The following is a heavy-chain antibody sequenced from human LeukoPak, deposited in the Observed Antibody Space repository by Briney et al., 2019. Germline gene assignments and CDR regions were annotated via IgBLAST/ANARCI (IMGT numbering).Heavy chain of an antibody. Sequence: PSETLSLTCAVYGGSFSGYYWSWIRQPPGKGLEGIGEINHSGSTNYNPSLKSRVTISVDTSKNQFSLKLSSVTAADTAVYYCARGSTYDFWSGYYFFDYWGQGTLVTVSS. J-gene: IGHJ4*02. V-gene: IGHV4-34*01. D-gene: IGHD3-3*01. CDR1: GGSFSGYY. CDR2: INHSGST. CDR3: ARGSTYDFWSGYYFFDY.